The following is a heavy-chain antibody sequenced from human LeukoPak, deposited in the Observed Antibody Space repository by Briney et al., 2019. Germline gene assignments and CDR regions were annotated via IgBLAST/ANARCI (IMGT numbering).Heavy chain of an antibody. CDR2: INPSGGST. Sequence: ASVKVSCKASGYTFTSYYMHWVRQAPGQGLEWMGIINPSGGSTSYAQKFQGRVTMTRDTATSTVYMELSSLRSEDTAVYYCARTQLTRGDAFDIWGQGTMVTVSS. V-gene: IGHV1-46*01. D-gene: IGHD1-1*01. J-gene: IGHJ3*02. CDR3: ARTQLTRGDAFDI. CDR1: GYTFTSYY.